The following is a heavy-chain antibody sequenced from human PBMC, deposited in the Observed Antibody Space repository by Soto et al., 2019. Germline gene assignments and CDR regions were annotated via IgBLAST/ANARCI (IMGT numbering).Heavy chain of an antibody. D-gene: IGHD6-13*01. CDR3: ARQLVEYYFDY. CDR1: GGSISSGDYY. Sequence: QVQLQESGPGLVKPSQTLSLTCTVSGGSISSGDYYWSWIRQPPGKGLEWIGYIYYSGSTYYNPSLKSRVTIAEDTSKSQFSLKLSSVTAADTAVYYCARQLVEYYFDYWGQGTLVTVSS. CDR2: IYYSGST. J-gene: IGHJ4*02. V-gene: IGHV4-30-4*01.